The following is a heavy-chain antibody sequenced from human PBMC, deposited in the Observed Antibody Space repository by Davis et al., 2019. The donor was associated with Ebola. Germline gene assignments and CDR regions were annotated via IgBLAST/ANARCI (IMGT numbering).Heavy chain of an antibody. CDR1: GGSISSSSYY. CDR3: AGQYYDFWSGYPCFDY. CDR2: IYHSGST. J-gene: IGHJ4*02. V-gene: IGHV4-39*01. Sequence: GSLRLSCTVSGGSISSSSYYWGWIRQPPGKELEWIGSIYHSGSTYYNPSLKSRVTISVDTSKNQFSLKLSSVTAADTAVYYCAGQYYDFWSGYPCFDYWGQGTLVTVSS. D-gene: IGHD3-3*01.